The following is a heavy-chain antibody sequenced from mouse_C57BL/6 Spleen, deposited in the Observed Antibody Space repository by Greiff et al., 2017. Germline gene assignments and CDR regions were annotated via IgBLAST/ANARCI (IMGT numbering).Heavy chain of an antibody. CDR1: GYAFSSSW. V-gene: IGHV1-82*01. CDR2: IYPGDGAT. Sequence: QVQLQQSGPELVKPGASVKISCKASGYAFSSSWMNWVKQRPGTGLEWIGRIYPGDGATNYNGTFKGKATLTADKSSSTAYMQLSSLTSEDSAVYFCARWYYYGSSYFDYWGQGTTLTVSS. CDR3: ARWYYYGSSYFDY. J-gene: IGHJ2*01. D-gene: IGHD1-1*01.